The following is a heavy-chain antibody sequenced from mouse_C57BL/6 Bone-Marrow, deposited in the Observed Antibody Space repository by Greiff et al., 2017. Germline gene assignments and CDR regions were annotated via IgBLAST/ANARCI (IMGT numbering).Heavy chain of an antibody. D-gene: IGHD1-1*01. Sequence: EVKVEESGPGLVKPSQSLSLTCSVTGYSFTSGYYWNWLRQFPGNKLEWMGYISYDGSNNYNPSLKNRIFITRDTSKNQLFLKLNSVTTEDTATYDCARGDDYHRSSSYYYAMDYWGQGTSVTVSS. CDR3: ARGDDYHRSSSYYYAMDY. CDR2: ISYDGSN. CDR1: GYSFTSGYY. J-gene: IGHJ4*01. V-gene: IGHV3-6*01.